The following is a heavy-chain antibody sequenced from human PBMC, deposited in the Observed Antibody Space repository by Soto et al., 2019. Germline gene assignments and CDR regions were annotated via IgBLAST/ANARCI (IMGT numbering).Heavy chain of an antibody. V-gene: IGHV1-2*04. CDR2: INPNSGGT. Sequence: GASVKVSCKASGYTFTGYYMHWVRQAPGQGLEWMGWINPNSGGTNYAQKFQGWVTMTRDTSISTAYMELSRLRSDDTAVYYCARMYYDILTGFGDGMDVWGQGTTVTVSS. CDR3: ARMYYDILTGFGDGMDV. CDR1: GYTFTGYY. J-gene: IGHJ6*02. D-gene: IGHD3-9*01.